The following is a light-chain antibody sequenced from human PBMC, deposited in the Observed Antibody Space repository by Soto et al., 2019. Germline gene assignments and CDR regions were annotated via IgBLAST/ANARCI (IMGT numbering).Light chain of an antibody. CDR1: QSISTW. V-gene: IGKV1-5*03. Sequence: DIQMTQSPSTLSAFVGDTVSVICRASQSISTWVAWYQQKPGQAPKLLIYRASSLQSGVPSRFSGSGSGTEFTLTISSLQTDDFATYYCLQYHNYWTFGQGTKVEIK. CDR3: LQYHNYWT. CDR2: RAS. J-gene: IGKJ1*01.